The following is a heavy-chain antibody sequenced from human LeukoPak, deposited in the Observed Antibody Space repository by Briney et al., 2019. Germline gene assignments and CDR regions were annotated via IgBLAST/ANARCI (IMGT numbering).Heavy chain of an antibody. J-gene: IGHJ4*02. Sequence: GGSLRPSCAASGLSFSTYGMHWARQAPGRGLEWLAYIRSDGSATYYTDSVKGRFTISRDNSRNTLYLQMNSLRPEDMAVYYCAKDHMWGFDYWGQGTLVTVSS. CDR3: AKDHMWGFDY. CDR1: GLSFSTYG. V-gene: IGHV3-30*02. D-gene: IGHD3-16*01. CDR2: IRSDGSAT.